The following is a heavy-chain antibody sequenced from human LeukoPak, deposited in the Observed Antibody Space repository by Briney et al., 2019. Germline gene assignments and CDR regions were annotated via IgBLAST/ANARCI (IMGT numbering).Heavy chain of an antibody. CDR3: TRQRFTAGYLDL. D-gene: IGHD5-18*01. J-gene: IGHJ2*01. CDR1: GFTFISSW. Sequence: GESLKISCKGSGFTFISSWIGWVRQTPGKGLEWMGIIFPADSDTKYSLSFQGQVTISVDKSTKTTYLQWTSLKASDTAIYYCTRQRFTAGYLDLWGRGTLVSVSS. V-gene: IGHV5-51*01. CDR2: IFPADSDT.